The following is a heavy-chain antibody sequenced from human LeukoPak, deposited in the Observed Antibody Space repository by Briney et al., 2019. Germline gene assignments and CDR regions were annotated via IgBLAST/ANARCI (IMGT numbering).Heavy chain of an antibody. Sequence: SETLSLTCTVSGDSIRSNNYYWGWIRQPPGKGLEWIGSIYDTGSTFYNPSLKSRVIISVDTSKNQFSLKLSSVTAADTAVYYCQLRFLEWLLDYWGQGTLVIVSS. J-gene: IGHJ4*02. CDR1: GDSIRSNNYY. CDR3: QLRFLEWLLDY. V-gene: IGHV4-39*01. D-gene: IGHD3-3*01. CDR2: IYDTGST.